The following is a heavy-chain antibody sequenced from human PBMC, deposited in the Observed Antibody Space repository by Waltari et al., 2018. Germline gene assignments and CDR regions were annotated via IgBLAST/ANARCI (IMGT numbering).Heavy chain of an antibody. CDR3: ARGRDGYSQDVFDI. J-gene: IGHJ3*02. CDR2: ISRSTSTT. CDR1: GFTFSTYS. V-gene: IGHV3-48*01. Sequence: EVQLVESGGGLVQPGGSLRLSCAASGFTFSTYSMNWVRQAAGKGLELVSYISRSTSTTYYADSVKGRVTISRDNAKNSLYLQMNSLRAEDMAVYYCARGRDGYSQDVFDIWGQGTMVSVSS. D-gene: IGHD5-18*01.